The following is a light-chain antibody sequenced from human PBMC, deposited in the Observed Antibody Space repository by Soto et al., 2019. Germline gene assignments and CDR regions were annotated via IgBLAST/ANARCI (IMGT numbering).Light chain of an antibody. CDR3: TSWTTSTTMI. CDR2: DVN. J-gene: IGLJ2*01. CDR1: SSDIGAYNY. Sequence: QSVLTQPASVSGSPGQSITISCTGTSSDIGAYNYVSWYQQHPGKAPKLMIYDVNIRPSGVSNRFSGSKSGNTVSLTISGLQAEDEADYYCTSWTTSTTMIFGGGTKLTVL. V-gene: IGLV2-14*03.